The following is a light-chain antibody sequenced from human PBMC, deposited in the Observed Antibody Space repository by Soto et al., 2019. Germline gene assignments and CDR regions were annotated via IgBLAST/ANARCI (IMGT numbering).Light chain of an antibody. J-gene: IGKJ3*01. Sequence: EIVLTQSPATLSLSPGERATLSCRASQNVSTYLAWYQQKPGQAPRLLIYDASNRATGIPARFSDSGSGTDFTLTICSLEPEDFAVYYCQHRTNWLTFGTAPKVDIK. CDR3: QHRTNWLT. V-gene: IGKV3-11*01. CDR2: DAS. CDR1: QNVSTY.